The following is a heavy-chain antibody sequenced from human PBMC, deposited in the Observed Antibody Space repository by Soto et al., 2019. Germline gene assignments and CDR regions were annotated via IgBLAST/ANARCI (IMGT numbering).Heavy chain of an antibody. CDR1: SGSISSSNW. D-gene: IGHD3-9*01. Sequence: QVQQQESGPGLVKPSGTLSLTCAVSSGSISSSNWWSWVRQPPGKGLEWIGEIYHSGSTNYNPSLKSRVTISVDKSKNQFSLKLSSVTAADTAVYYCARESKDYDILTGYYSGAFDIWGQGTMVTVSS. CDR2: IYHSGST. V-gene: IGHV4-4*02. J-gene: IGHJ3*02. CDR3: ARESKDYDILTGYYSGAFDI.